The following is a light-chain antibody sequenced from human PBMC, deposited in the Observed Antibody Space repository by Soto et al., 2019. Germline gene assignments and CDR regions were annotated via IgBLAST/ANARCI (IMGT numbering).Light chain of an antibody. J-gene: IGKJ4*01. CDR3: QQYDNLPRLT. Sequence: DIQMTQSPSSLSASVGDRVTITCQASQDISNYLNWYQQKPVKAPKLLIYDASNLETGVPSRFSGSGSGTDFTFTISSLQPEDIATYYCQQYDNLPRLTFGGGTKVEIK. V-gene: IGKV1-33*01. CDR1: QDISNY. CDR2: DAS.